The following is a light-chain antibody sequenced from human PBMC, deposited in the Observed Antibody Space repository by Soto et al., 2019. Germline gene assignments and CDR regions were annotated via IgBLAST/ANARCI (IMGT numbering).Light chain of an antibody. V-gene: IGKV4-1*01. J-gene: IGKJ1*01. CDR1: QSVLYSSNNKNY. CDR2: WAS. Sequence: DIVMTQSPDSLAVSLGERATINCKSSQSVLYSSNNKNYLAWYQQKPGQPPKLLIYWASTRESGVPDRFSGSGSGTDFTLTISSLQAEDVAVYSCHQYYNTPWTFGQGTKVEIK. CDR3: HQYYNTPWT.